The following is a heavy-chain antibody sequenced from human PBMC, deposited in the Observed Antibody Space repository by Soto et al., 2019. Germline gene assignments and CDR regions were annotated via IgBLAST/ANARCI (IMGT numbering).Heavy chain of an antibody. V-gene: IGHV3-23*01. CDR2: IDQSGGTA. D-gene: IGHD4-17*01. Sequence: GGSLRLSCVASGFMFSTYAMNWVRQAPGKGLELVASIDQSGGTAYYAESVRGRFAISRDNSINTLFLQMSSLRAEDTALYYCAHPRGYGVFAAVDIWGQGKMVTVSS. CDR3: AHPRGYGVFAAVDI. J-gene: IGHJ3*02. CDR1: GFMFSTYA.